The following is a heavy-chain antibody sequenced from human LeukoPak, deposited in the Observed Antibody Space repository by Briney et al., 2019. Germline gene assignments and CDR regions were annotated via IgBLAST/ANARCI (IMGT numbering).Heavy chain of an antibody. V-gene: IGHV3-21*01. CDR3: VRIPNSADFPNWFDP. D-gene: IGHD4/OR15-4a*01. Sequence: GGSLRLSCAASGFTLSSSTMNWVRQAPGKGLEWVSSISSTSNYIYYADSVKGRFTISRDNAQNSLYLQMDSLRAEDTAVYYCVRIPNSADFPNWFDPWGQGTLVTVSS. CDR2: ISSTSNYI. J-gene: IGHJ5*02. CDR1: GFTLSSST.